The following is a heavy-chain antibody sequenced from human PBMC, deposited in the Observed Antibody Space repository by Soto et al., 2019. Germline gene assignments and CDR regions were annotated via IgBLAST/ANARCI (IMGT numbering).Heavy chain of an antibody. CDR3: AREDGYDSHKWFDL. D-gene: IGHD3-22*01. CDR2: IYYSGST. Sequence: SETLSLTCTVSGGSISSYYWSWIRQPPGKGLEWIGYIYYSGSTNYNPSLKSRVTISVDTSKNQFSLKLSSVTAADTAVYYCAREDGYDSHKWFDLWGQGTLVTVSS. V-gene: IGHV4-59*01. J-gene: IGHJ5*02. CDR1: GGSISSYY.